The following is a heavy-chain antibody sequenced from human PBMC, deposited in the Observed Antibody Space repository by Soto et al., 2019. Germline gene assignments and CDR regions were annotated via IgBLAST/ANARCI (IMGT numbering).Heavy chain of an antibody. CDR1: GFTFINTG. CDR3: AKIDGYFDY. CDR2: ITGNGDTT. D-gene: IGHD3-22*01. Sequence: EVQVLQSGGGLVPPGGSLRLSCAGSGFTFINTGMSWVRQAPGQGQEWVSAITGNGDTTYYADSVKGRFTISRDNSKSTLYLQMNSLRAEDTAVYYCAKIDGYFDYWGQGTLVTVSS. J-gene: IGHJ4*02. V-gene: IGHV3-23*01.